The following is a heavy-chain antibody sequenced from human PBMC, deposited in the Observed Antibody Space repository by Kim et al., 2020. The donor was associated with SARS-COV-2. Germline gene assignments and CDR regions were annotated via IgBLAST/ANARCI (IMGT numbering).Heavy chain of an antibody. CDR2: IDYSGST. CDR1: GASISSGGYY. J-gene: IGHJ4*02. V-gene: IGHV4-31*03. CDR3: ERGRRDGYNYFDY. Sequence: SETLSLTCTVSGASISSGGYYWSWIRQHQGKGLEWIAYIDYSGSTDDNPSVKSRLIISLDKSKNQISLKLSSVTAADTAVYYCERGRRDGYNYFDYWGQGTLVTVSS. D-gene: IGHD5-12*01.